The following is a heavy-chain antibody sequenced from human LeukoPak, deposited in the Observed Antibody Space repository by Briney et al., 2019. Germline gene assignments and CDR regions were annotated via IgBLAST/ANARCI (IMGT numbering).Heavy chain of an antibody. CDR1: GFTFSSYW. V-gene: IGHV3-74*01. CDR3: ARDLTDSGSFDY. Sequence: GGSLRLSCAASGFTFSSYWMHWVRQAPGKGLVWVSRISSDGSITSYAGSVKGRFTISRDNAKNTLYLQMNSLRVEDTAVYYCARDLTDSGSFDYGGQGTLVTVSS. D-gene: IGHD3-10*01. J-gene: IGHJ4*02. CDR2: ISSDGSIT.